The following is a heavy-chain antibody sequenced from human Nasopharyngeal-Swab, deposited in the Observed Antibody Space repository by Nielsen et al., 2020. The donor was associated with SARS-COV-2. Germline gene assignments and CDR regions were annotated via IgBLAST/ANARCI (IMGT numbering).Heavy chain of an antibody. V-gene: IGHV4-34*01. CDR1: GGSFSGYF. D-gene: IGHD2-15*01. CDR2: INHSGST. CDR3: ARRDPVVVVAALGIRLYDSTKFDP. J-gene: IGHJ5*02. Sequence: SETLSLTCAVYGGSFSGYFWSWIRQPPGKGLEWIGEINHSGSTNYNPSLKSRVTTSVDTSKNQFSLKLSSVTAADTAVYYCARRDPVVVVAALGIRLYDSTKFDPWGQGTLVTVSS.